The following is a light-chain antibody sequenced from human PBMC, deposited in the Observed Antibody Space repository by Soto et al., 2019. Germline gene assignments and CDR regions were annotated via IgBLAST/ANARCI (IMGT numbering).Light chain of an antibody. J-gene: IGLJ3*02. CDR1: NIGSKR. V-gene: IGLV3-21*02. Sequence: SYELTQPPSVSVAPGQTASITCGENNIGSKRVHWYQQKPGQAPVVVVYHDSDRTSGIPERFSGSNSGNTATLTISAVDAGDEAASFCQVWDNYSDHVVFGAGTQLTVL. CDR2: HDS. CDR3: QVWDNYSDHVV.